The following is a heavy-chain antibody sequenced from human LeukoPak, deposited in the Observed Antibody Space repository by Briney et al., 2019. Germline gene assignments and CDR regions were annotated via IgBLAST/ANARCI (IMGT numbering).Heavy chain of an antibody. J-gene: IGHJ3*02. D-gene: IGHD5-18*01. CDR2: IYYSGST. CDR1: GGSISSSSYY. V-gene: IGHV4-39*01. Sequence: PSETLSLTRTVSGGSISSSSYYWGWIRQPPGKGLEWIGSIYYSGSTYYNPSLKSRVTISVDTSKNQFSLKLSSVTAADTAVYYCATLTGDTAMVRSAFDIWGQGTMVTVSS. CDR3: ATLTGDTAMVRSAFDI.